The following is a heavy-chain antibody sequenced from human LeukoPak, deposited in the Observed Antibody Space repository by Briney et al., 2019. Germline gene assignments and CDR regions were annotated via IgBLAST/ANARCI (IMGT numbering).Heavy chain of an antibody. V-gene: IGHV3-7*01. D-gene: IGHD3-16*02. CDR3: ARDLRLGELSSSGIDY. J-gene: IGHJ4*02. Sequence: GGSLRLSCAASGFTFSSYWMSWVRKAPGKGLEWVANIKQDGSEEYYVDSVKGRFTISRDNAKNSLYLQMNSLRAEDTAVYYCARDLRLGELSSSGIDYWGQGTLVTVSS. CDR2: IKQDGSEE. CDR1: GFTFSSYW.